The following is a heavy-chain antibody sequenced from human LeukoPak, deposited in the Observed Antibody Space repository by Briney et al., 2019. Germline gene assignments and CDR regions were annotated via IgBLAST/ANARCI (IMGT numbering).Heavy chain of an antibody. V-gene: IGHV4-39*01. Sequence: SETLSLTCTVSGGSISSSGYYWGWIRQPPGEGLEWIGSIYYSGSTYYKPSLKSRVTISVDTSKNQFSLKLSSVTAADTAVYYCARAGNYYDSSGYPILGSYFDLWGRGTLVMVSS. J-gene: IGHJ2*01. D-gene: IGHD3-22*01. CDR2: IYYSGST. CDR1: GGSISSSGYY. CDR3: ARAGNYYDSSGYPILGSYFDL.